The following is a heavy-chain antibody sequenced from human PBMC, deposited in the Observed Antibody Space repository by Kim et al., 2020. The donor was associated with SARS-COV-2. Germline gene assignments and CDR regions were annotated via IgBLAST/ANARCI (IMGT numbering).Heavy chain of an antibody. CDR2: YTSGRT. V-gene: IGHV4-4*07. D-gene: IGHD3-16*02. Sequence: YTSGRTTYNPSLQSRVTMSVYMSKNQFSLKLSSVTAADTAVYYCASALGHWGQGTLVTVSS. J-gene: IGHJ4*02. CDR3: ASALGH.